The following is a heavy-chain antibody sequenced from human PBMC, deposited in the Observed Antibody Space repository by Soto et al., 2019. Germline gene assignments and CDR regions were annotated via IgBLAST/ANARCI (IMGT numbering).Heavy chain of an antibody. CDR1: GFSLSTSGVG. D-gene: IGHD3-10*01. CDR3: AHSRAEWFGELFGY. J-gene: IGHJ4*02. V-gene: IGHV2-5*02. Sequence: QITLKESGPTLVNPTQTLTLTCTFSGFSLSTSGVGVGWIRQPPGKALEWLALIYWDDDKRYSPSLKSRLTIPKDTSKHQVVLTMTNMDPVDTATYYCAHSRAEWFGELFGYWGQGTLVTVSS. CDR2: IYWDDDK.